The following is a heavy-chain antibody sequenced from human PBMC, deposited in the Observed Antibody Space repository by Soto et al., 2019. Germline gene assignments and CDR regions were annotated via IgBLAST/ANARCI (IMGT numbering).Heavy chain of an antibody. J-gene: IGHJ5*02. V-gene: IGHV4-59*01. CDR1: GGSISSYY. CDR3: ARGREDTMVRGVIRRRAWFDP. Sequence: SETLSLTCTVSGGSISSYYWSWIRQPPGKGLEWIGYNYYSGSTNYNPSLKSRVTISVDTSKNQFSLKLSSVTAADTAVYYCARGREDTMVRGVIRRRAWFDPWGQGTLVTVSS. CDR2: NYYSGST. D-gene: IGHD3-10*01.